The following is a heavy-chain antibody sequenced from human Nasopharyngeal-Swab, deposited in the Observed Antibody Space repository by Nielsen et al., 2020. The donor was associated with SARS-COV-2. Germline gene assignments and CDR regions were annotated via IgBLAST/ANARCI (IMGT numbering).Heavy chain of an antibody. Sequence: SETLSLTCDVSGGSFSGYYWSWIRQPPGKGLEWIGEINHSGSTNYNPSLKSRVTISVDTSKNQFSLKLSSVTAADTAVYYCARGGIPTGDLPTGYYFDYWGQGTLVTVSS. CDR2: INHSGST. V-gene: IGHV4-34*01. CDR3: ARGGIPTGDLPTGYYFDY. D-gene: IGHD7-27*01. J-gene: IGHJ4*02. CDR1: GGSFSGYY.